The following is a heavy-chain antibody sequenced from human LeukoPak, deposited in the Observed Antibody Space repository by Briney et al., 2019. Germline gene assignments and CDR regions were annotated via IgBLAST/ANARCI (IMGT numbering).Heavy chain of an antibody. CDR3: ARDQSYYYDSSGYRGPFDY. D-gene: IGHD3-22*01. CDR1: GFTVSSNY. Sequence: GGSLRLSCAASGFTVSSNYMSWVRQAPGKGLEWVSVIYSGGSTYYADSVKGRFTISRDNSKNTLYLQMNSLRAEDTAVYYCARDQSYYYDSSGYRGPFDYWGQGTLVTVSS. V-gene: IGHV3-66*01. CDR2: IYSGGST. J-gene: IGHJ4*02.